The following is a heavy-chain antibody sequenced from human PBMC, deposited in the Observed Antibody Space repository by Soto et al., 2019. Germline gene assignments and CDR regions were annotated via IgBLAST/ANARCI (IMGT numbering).Heavy chain of an antibody. CDR1: GFTFSSYG. D-gene: IGHD2-15*01. V-gene: IGHV3-33*01. Sequence: GGSLRLSCAASGFTFSSYGMHWVRQAPGKGLEWVAVIWYDGSNKYYADSVKGRFTISRDNSKNTLYLQMNSLRAEDTAVYYCARVRTPTHYYYYYMDVWGKGTTVTVSS. J-gene: IGHJ6*03. CDR2: IWYDGSNK. CDR3: ARVRTPTHYYYYYMDV.